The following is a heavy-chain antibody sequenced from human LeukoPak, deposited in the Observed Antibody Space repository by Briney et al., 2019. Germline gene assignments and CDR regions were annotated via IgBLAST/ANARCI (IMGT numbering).Heavy chain of an antibody. D-gene: IGHD2-2*01. Sequence: TLTLTCSFSGFSLSPSGMCVSWIRQPPGKALEWLARIDWDDDKYYSTSLKTRLTISKGTYKNQVVLTMTNMDPVDTATYYCARIYRYCSTTSCYVPDYWGQGTLVTVSS. J-gene: IGHJ4*02. V-gene: IGHV2-70*11. CDR2: IDWDDDK. CDR1: GFSLSPSGMC. CDR3: ARIYRYCSTTSCYVPDY.